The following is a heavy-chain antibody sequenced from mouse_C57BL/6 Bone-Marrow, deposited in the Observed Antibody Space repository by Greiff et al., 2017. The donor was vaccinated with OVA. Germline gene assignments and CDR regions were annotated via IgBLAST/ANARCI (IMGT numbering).Heavy chain of an antibody. V-gene: IGHV5-6*01. CDR2: ISSGGSYT. J-gene: IGHJ2*01. D-gene: IGHD2-4*01. CDR1: GFTFSSYS. Sequence: EVMLVESGGDLVKPGGSLKLSCAASGFTFSSYSMSWVRQTPDKRLEWVATISSGGSYTYYPDSVKGRFTISRDNAKNTLYLQMSSLKSEDTAMYYCARHDYDPYYFDDWGQGTTLTVAS. CDR3: ARHDYDPYYFDD.